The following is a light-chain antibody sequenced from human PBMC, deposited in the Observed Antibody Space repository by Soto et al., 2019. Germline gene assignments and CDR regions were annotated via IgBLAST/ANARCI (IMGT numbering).Light chain of an antibody. Sequence: AIHLTQSPSSLSATVGDSVTITCRASQGIARALAWYQQKPGKASKLLIYDASSLESGVPSRFSGSGYVTDFTLTITSLQPEDFATYYCQQFSNYPLTFGGGTKLEIK. CDR3: QQFSNYPLT. CDR1: QGIARA. V-gene: IGKV1D-13*01. CDR2: DAS. J-gene: IGKJ4*01.